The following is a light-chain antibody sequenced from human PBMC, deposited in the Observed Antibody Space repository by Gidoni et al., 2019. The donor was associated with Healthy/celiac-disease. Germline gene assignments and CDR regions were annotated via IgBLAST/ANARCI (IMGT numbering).Light chain of an antibody. CDR2: KVS. Sequence: DVVMTQSPLSLPVTLGQPASIPCRSSKSLVYSDGNTYLNWFQQRPGQSPRRLIYKVSNRDSGVPDRFSGSGSGTDFTLKISRVEAEDVGVYYCMQGTHWLWTFGQGTKVEIK. J-gene: IGKJ1*01. CDR3: MQGTHWLWT. V-gene: IGKV2-30*01. CDR1: KSLVYSDGNTY.